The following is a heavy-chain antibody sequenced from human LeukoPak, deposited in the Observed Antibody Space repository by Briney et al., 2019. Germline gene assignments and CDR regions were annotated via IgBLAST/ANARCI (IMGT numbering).Heavy chain of an antibody. CDR2: VGGRGTNT. V-gene: IGHV3-23*01. CDR3: ARDQYTNSGNWFDP. D-gene: IGHD7-27*01. J-gene: IGHJ5*02. Sequence: PGGSLRLSCAGSGFTFSNYAMIWVRQVPGKGLEWVSAVGGRGTNTFYADSVKGRFTISRDNAKNTLYLQMNSLRAEDTAVYFCARDQYTNSGNWFDPWGQGTLVTVSS. CDR1: GFTFSNYA.